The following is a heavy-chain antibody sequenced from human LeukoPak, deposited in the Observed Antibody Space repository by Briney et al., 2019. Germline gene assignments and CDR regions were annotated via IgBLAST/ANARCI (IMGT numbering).Heavy chain of an antibody. V-gene: IGHV7-4-1*02. CDR3: ARRGYSLFDY. Sequence: ASVKVSCKASGYTFTSYDINWVRQATGQGLEWMGWINTNTGNPTYAQGFTGRFVFSLDTSVSTAYLQISSLKAEDTAVYYCARRGYSLFDYWGQGTLVTVSS. CDR2: INTNTGNP. J-gene: IGHJ4*02. CDR1: GYTFTSYD. D-gene: IGHD5-18*01.